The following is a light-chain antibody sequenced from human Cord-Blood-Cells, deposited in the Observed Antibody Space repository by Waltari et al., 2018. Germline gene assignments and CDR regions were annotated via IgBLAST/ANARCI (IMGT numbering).Light chain of an antibody. J-gene: IGLJ3*02. CDR2: YDS. V-gene: IGLV3-21*04. CDR3: QVWDSSSDHPV. CDR1: NIGSKS. Sequence: SYVLTQPPSVSVAPGKTARITCGGNNIGSKSVHWYQQKPGQAPVLVIYYDSDRPSGIPERFSGANCGNTARLTISRVEAGDEADYYCQVWDSSSDHPVFGGGTKLTVL.